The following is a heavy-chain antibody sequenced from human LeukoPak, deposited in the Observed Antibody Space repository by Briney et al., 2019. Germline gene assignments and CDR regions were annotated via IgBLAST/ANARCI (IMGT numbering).Heavy chain of an antibody. V-gene: IGHV4-59*01. CDR3: ARTLMSYVWGSYRPNWFDP. CDR1: GGSISSYY. CDR2: IYYSGST. D-gene: IGHD3-16*02. Sequence: SETLSLTCTVSGGSISSYYWSWIRQPPGKGLEWIGYIYYSGSTNYNPSLKSRVTISVDTSKNQFSLKLSSVTAADTAVYYCARTLMSYVWGSYRPNWFDPWGQGTLVTVSS. J-gene: IGHJ5*02.